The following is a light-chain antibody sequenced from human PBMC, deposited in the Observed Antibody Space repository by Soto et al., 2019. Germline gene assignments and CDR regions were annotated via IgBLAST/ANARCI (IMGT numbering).Light chain of an antibody. Sequence: QPVLTQPPSASGSPGQSVTISCTGTSSDAGDYNYVSWYQQHPGKAPKLMIYEVDKRPSGVPDRFSGSKSGNTASLAVSGLQAEDEADYYCSSYAGSNVIFGGGTKVTVL. CDR2: EVD. CDR3: SSYAGSNVI. V-gene: IGLV2-8*01. J-gene: IGLJ2*01. CDR1: SSDAGDYNY.